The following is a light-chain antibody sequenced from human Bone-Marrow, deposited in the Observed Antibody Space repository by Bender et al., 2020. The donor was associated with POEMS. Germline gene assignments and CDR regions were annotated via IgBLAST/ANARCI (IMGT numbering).Light chain of an antibody. V-gene: IGLV3-25*03. CDR2: NDS. CDR1: AFPKQF. CDR3: QSGDTSVNYVV. Sequence: YELTQPPSVSVSPGQTARITCSGDAFPKQFAYWYQQKPGRAPVLVIYNDSERPSGIPERFSGSSSGTTVTLTISGVQAEDEADYYCQSGDTSVNYVVFGGGTKLTVL. J-gene: IGLJ2*01.